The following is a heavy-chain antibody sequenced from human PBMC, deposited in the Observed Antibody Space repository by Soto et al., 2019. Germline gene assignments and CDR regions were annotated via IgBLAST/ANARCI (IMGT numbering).Heavy chain of an antibody. CDR1: GGSFRGYY. CDR2: IIHSGST. J-gene: IGHJ4*02. CDR3: ARRGGRYYPYSFDF. D-gene: IGHD3-22*01. Sequence: HVQLQRWGEGLLKPSETLSLTCVVYGGSFRGYYWSWIRQPPGKGLEWIGEIIHSGSTNYNPSLKSRVTITVDTSKNQFSLKLSSVTAADTAVYYCARRGGRYYPYSFDFWDQGTLVTVSS. V-gene: IGHV4-34*12.